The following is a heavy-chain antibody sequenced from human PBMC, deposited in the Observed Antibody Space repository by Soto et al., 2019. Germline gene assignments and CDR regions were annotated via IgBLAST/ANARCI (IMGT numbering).Heavy chain of an antibody. CDR2: IIPLFGTA. V-gene: IGHV1-69*13. J-gene: IGHJ4*01. CDR1: GGTFSTYA. Sequence: SLKVSCKASGGTFSTYAIDWVRQAPGQGLEWMGGIIPLFGTAKYAQNFQGRSTITADESTNTAYMELRSLRSQDTAVYYCARGVHYDSSSYYYFYCGHGTMVTVYS. D-gene: IGHD3-22*01. CDR3: ARGVHYDSSSYYYFY.